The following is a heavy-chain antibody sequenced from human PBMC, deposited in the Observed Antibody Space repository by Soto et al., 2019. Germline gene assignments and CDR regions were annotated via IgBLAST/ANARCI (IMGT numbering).Heavy chain of an antibody. D-gene: IGHD3-22*01. V-gene: IGHV1-2*04. Sequence: ASVKVSCKASGYTFTGYYMHWVRQAPGQGLEWMGWINPNSGGTNYAQKFQGWVTMTRDTSISTAYMELSRLRSDDTAVYYCARGGIVVVNKGYWFDPWGQGTLVTVSS. CDR3: ARGGIVVVNKGYWFDP. J-gene: IGHJ5*02. CDR2: INPNSGGT. CDR1: GYTFTGYY.